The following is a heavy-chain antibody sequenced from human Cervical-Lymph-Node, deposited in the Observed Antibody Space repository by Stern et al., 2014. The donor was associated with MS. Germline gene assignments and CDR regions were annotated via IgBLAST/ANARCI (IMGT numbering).Heavy chain of an antibody. D-gene: IGHD6-6*01. CDR1: GYTFTSYY. Sequence: QVQLGQSGAEVKKPGASVKVSCKASGYTFTSYYMHWVRQAPGQGLEWMGIINPSGGSTSYAQKFQGRVTMTKDTSTSPVYMELSSLRSEDTAVYYCARDRGQLVADNWFDPWGQGTLVTVSS. CDR3: ARDRGQLVADNWFDP. J-gene: IGHJ5*02. CDR2: INPSGGST. V-gene: IGHV1-46*01.